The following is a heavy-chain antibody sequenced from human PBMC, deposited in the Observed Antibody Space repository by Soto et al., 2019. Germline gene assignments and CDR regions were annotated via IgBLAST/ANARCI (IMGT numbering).Heavy chain of an antibody. Sequence: PSETLSLTCTVSGGSISSYYWSWIRQPPGKGLEWIGYIYYSGSTNYNPSLKSRVTISVDTSKNQFSLKLSSVTAADTAVYYCARSERIAVAGKVLWFDPWGQGTLVTVSS. CDR1: GGSISSYY. D-gene: IGHD6-19*01. J-gene: IGHJ5*02. V-gene: IGHV4-59*01. CDR3: ARSERIAVAGKVLWFDP. CDR2: IYYSGST.